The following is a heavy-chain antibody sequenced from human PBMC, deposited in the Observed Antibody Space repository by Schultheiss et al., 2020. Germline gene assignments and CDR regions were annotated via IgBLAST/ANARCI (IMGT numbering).Heavy chain of an antibody. D-gene: IGHD3-16*01. CDR2: IIPIFGTA. Sequence: SVKVSCKASGGTFSSYAISWVRQAPGQGLEWMGGIIPIFGTANYAQKFQGRVTMTRDTSTSTVYMELSSLRSEDTAVYYCARAVGEPYYYMDVWGKGTTVTVSS. CDR1: GGTFSSYA. V-gene: IGHV1-69*05. J-gene: IGHJ6*03. CDR3: ARAVGEPYYYMDV.